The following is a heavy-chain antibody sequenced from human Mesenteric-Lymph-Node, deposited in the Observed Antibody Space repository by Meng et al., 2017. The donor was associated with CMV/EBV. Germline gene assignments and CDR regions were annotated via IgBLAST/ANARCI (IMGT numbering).Heavy chain of an antibody. J-gene: IGHJ3*02. CDR3: ARTYYDSSGHDAFDI. CDR1: GGSFSGYY. Sequence: GSLRLSCAVYGGSFSGYYWSWIRQPPGKGLEWIGYIYYSGSTNYNPSLKSRVTISVDTSKNQFSLKLSSVTAADTAVYYCARTYYDSSGHDAFDIWGQGTMVTVSS. V-gene: IGHV4-59*01. D-gene: IGHD3-22*01. CDR2: IYYSGST.